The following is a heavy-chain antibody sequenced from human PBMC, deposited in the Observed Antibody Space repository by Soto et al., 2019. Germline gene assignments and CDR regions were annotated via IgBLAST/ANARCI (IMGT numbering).Heavy chain of an antibody. D-gene: IGHD2-8*02. V-gene: IGHV3-23*01. CDR2: ILVDGRT. Sequence: GSLRLSGAASGFIFSSYDMSWVRQAPGKGLEWVSTILVDGRTFYVDSVKGRFTISRDSSQNTVYLQMNSLTAGDTALYYCAKATATGGGAFDICGQGTLVTVSS. CDR3: AKATATGGGAFDI. CDR1: GFIFSSYD. J-gene: IGHJ3*02.